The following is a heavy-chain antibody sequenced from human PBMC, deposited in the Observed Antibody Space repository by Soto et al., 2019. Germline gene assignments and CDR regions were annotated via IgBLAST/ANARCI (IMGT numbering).Heavy chain of an antibody. CDR2: MNPNSGNT. J-gene: IGHJ6*02. D-gene: IGHD1-1*01. V-gene: IGHV1-8*01. Sequence: AASVKVSCKASGYTFTSYDINWVRQATGQGLEWMGWMNPNSGNTGYAQKFQGRVTMTRNTSISTAYMELSSLRSEDTAVYYCARELPQRQGRNMDVWGQGTTVTVSS. CDR3: ARELPQRQGRNMDV. CDR1: GYTFTSYD.